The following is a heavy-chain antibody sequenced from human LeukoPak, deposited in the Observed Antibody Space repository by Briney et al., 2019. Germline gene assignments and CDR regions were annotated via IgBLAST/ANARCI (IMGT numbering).Heavy chain of an antibody. CDR1: GGSISSSSYY. D-gene: IGHD2-15*01. V-gene: IGHV4-39*07. Sequence: SETLSLTCTVSGGSISSSSYYWGWIRQPPGKGLEWIGSIYNSGSTYYNPSLKSRVTISVDTSKNQFSLKLSSVTAADTAVYYCARGLVVVVAALDAFDIWGQGTMVTVSS. CDR2: IYNSGST. J-gene: IGHJ3*02. CDR3: ARGLVVVVAALDAFDI.